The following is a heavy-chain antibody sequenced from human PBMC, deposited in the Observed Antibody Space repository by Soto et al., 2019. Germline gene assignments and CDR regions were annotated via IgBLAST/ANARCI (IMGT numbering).Heavy chain of an antibody. CDR2: IWYDGSNK. CDR3: ARVPYGSGIDY. J-gene: IGHJ4*02. CDR1: GFTFSSYG. Sequence: QVQLVESGGGVVQPGRSLRLSCAASGFTFSSYGMHWVRQAPGKGLEWVAVIWYDGSNKYYADSVKGRFTISRDNSKNTLYLQMNSLRAEDTGVYYCARVPYGSGIDYWGQGTLVTVSS. D-gene: IGHD3-10*01. V-gene: IGHV3-33*01.